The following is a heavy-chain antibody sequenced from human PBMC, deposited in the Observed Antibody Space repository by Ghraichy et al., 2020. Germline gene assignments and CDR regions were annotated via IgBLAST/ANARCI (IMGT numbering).Heavy chain of an antibody. D-gene: IGHD3-9*01. Sequence: SVKVSCKASGGTFSSYAISWVRQAPGQGLEWMGRIIPILGIANYAQKFQGRVTITADKSTSTAYMELSSLRSEDTAVYYCARERTLLRYFGDYGMDVWGQGTTVTVSS. CDR3: ARERTLLRYFGDYGMDV. CDR2: IIPILGIA. V-gene: IGHV1-69*04. CDR1: GGTFSSYA. J-gene: IGHJ6*02.